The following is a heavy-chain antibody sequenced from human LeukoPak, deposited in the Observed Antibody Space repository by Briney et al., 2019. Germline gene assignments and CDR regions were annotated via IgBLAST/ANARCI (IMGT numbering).Heavy chain of an antibody. V-gene: IGHV1-18*01. CDR2: ISAYNGNT. Sequence: ASVKVSCKASGYTFTSYGISWVRQAPGQGLEWMGWISAYNGNTNYAQKIQGRVTMTTDTSTSTAYMELRSPRSDDTAVYYCALELGYGDLTDYWGQGTLVTVSS. CDR3: ALELGYGDLTDY. CDR1: GYTFTSYG. D-gene: IGHD4-17*01. J-gene: IGHJ4*02.